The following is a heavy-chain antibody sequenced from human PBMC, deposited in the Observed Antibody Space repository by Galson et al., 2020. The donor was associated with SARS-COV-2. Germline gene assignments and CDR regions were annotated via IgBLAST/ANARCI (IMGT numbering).Heavy chain of an antibody. CDR3: ARGQQTELLTPFDF. V-gene: IGHV4-30-2*01. Sequence: SQTLSLTFAVSGGSVSSGAFSWSWIRQPPGKGLEWIGYIYDSGNTYYNPSLKSRVSISVDRSKNQFSLNLSSVTAADTAVYYCARGQQTELLTPFDFWGQGTLVTVSS. D-gene: IGHD1-26*01. CDR1: GGSVSSGAFS. J-gene: IGHJ4*02. CDR2: IYDSGNT.